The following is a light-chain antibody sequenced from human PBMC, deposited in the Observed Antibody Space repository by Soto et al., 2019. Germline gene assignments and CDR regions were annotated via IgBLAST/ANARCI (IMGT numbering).Light chain of an antibody. CDR2: GAS. CDR3: QQYNDWPPIT. V-gene: IGKV3-15*01. Sequence: EIVMAQSPATLSVSPGERATLSCRASQSVRSNLALYQLKPGQAPRLLIYGASTRATGIPVRFSGSGSGTVFTLTISSLLSEDFAVYYCQQYNDWPPITFGQGTRLEIK. CDR1: QSVRSN. J-gene: IGKJ5*01.